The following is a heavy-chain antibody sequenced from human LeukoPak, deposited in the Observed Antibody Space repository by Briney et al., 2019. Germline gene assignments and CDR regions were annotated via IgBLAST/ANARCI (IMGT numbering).Heavy chain of an antibody. V-gene: IGHV3-23*01. D-gene: IGHD2-15*01. CDR3: AKVRGFYYYYGMDV. CDR2: ISGSGATT. J-gene: IGHJ6*02. Sequence: GGSLRLSCAASGFVLSSYAMSWVRQAPGKGLEWVSDISGSGATTSFADSVKGRFTISRDNSKNTLYLQMNNLRAEDTAVYYCAKVRGFYYYYGMDVWGQGTTVTVSS. CDR1: GFVLSSYA.